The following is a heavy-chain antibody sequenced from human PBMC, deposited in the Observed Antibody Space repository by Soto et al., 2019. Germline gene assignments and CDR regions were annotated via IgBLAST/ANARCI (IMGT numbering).Heavy chain of an antibody. D-gene: IGHD1-26*01. CDR2: IYPSGIT. CDR3: AREAYKRGATNPFFDY. J-gene: IGHJ4*02. V-gene: IGHV4-4*02. Sequence: SETLSLTCGVSGGSIISSNWWTLVRLPPGKGLEWIGEIYPSGITNYSPSLKSRVTMSVDKSKNQFSLKLNSVTAADTAMYYCAREAYKRGATNPFFDYWGQGTLVTVSS. CDR1: GGSIISSNW.